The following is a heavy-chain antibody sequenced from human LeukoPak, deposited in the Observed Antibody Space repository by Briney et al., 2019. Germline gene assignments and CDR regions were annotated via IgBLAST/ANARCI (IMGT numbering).Heavy chain of an antibody. Sequence: ASVKFSCKASGYTFTSYGICWVRQAPGHGLEWIVLISAYNGNTNYAQKLQGRVTMTTDTSTSTAYMELRSLRSDDTAVYYCARGANYYDSSAAFDYWGQGTLVTVSS. V-gene: IGHV1-18*01. CDR1: GYTFTSYG. D-gene: IGHD3-22*01. CDR3: ARGANYYDSSAAFDY. CDR2: ISAYNGNT. J-gene: IGHJ4*02.